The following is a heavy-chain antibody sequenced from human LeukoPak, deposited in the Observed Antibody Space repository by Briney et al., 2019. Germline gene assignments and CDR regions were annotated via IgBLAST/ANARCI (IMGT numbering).Heavy chain of an antibody. CDR3: ARDLGIAAAGTAY. D-gene: IGHD6-13*01. Sequence: SVKVSCKASGGTFSSYAISWVRQAPGQGLEWMGGIIPIFGTANYAQKFQGRVTITTDESTSTACMELSSLRSEDTAVYYCARDLGIAAAGTAYWGQGTLVTVSS. J-gene: IGHJ4*02. CDR2: IIPIFGTA. V-gene: IGHV1-69*05. CDR1: GGTFSSYA.